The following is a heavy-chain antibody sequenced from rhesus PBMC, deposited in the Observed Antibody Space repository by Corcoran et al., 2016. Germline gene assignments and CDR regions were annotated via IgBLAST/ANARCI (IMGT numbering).Heavy chain of an antibody. Sequence: EVQLVESGGGLVQPGGSLRLSCAASGFTFSNVWMNWVRQAPGRDLEWVARIKSKADGGTADYAASVKGRFTISRDDSKHTLYLQMNSRKTEDTAVYYCTTTVGTVIDYWGQGVLVTVSS. CDR3: TTTVGTVIDY. J-gene: IGHJ4*01. D-gene: IGHD5-24*01. CDR2: IKSKADGGTA. CDR1: GFTFSNVW. V-gene: IGHV3-30*01.